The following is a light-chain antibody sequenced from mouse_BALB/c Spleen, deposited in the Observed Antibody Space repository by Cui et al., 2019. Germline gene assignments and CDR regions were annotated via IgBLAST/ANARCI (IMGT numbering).Light chain of an antibody. CDR3: QQYSKLPFT. CDR2: YTS. V-gene: IGKV10-94*01. CDR1: QGISNY. J-gene: IGKJ4*01. Sequence: DIQMTQTTSSLSASLADRVTISCSASQGISNYLNWYQQKPDGTVKLLIYYTSSLHSGVPSRFSGSGSGTDYSITISNLEPKNIATYYCQQYSKLPFTFGSGTKLEIK.